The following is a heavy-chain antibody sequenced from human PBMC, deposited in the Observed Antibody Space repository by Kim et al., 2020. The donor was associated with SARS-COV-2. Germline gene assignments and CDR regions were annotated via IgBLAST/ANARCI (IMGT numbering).Heavy chain of an antibody. CDR3: ARSGLGDTAMATEYYYYGMDV. V-gene: IGHV4-59*01. Sequence: SETLSLTCTVSGGSISSYYWSWIRQPPGKGLEWIGYIYYSGSTNYNPSLKSRVTISVDTSKNQFSLKLSSVTAADTAVYYCARSGLGDTAMATEYYYYGMDVWGQGTTVTVSS. CDR2: IYYSGST. J-gene: IGHJ6*02. CDR1: GGSISSYY. D-gene: IGHD5-18*01.